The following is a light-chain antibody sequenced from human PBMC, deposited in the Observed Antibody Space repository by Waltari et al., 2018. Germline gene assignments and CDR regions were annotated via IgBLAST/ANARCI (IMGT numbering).Light chain of an antibody. CDR1: VTVSSA. J-gene: IGKJ4*01. Sequence: AIQLTQSPSSLSASLGERVTISCRASVTVSSALAWYQQKPGKAPKLLIYDVFNLQSGVPSRFSGSGSGIDFTLTISDLQPEDFATYYCQQFNSYPLTFGGGTKVEI. V-gene: IGKV1-13*02. CDR3: QQFNSYPLT. CDR2: DVF.